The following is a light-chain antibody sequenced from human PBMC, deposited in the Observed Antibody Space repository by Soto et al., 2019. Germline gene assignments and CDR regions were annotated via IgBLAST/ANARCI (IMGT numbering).Light chain of an antibody. J-gene: IGKJ4*01. CDR1: QSISSY. Sequence: DIQMTQSPSSLSASVGDRVTITCRASQSISSYLSWYQQKPGKAPTLLINVASTLQSGVPSRFSGGGSVTDLTRHISSLQHEDVATYYYHQRSSTPQTFGGGTRLEIK. CDR2: VAS. V-gene: IGKV1-39*01. CDR3: HQRSSTPQT.